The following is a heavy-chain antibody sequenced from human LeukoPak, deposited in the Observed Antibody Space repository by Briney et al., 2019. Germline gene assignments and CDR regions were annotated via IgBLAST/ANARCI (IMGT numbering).Heavy chain of an antibody. CDR2: INPNSGGT. CDR1: GYTFTGYY. D-gene: IGHD1-26*01. CDR3: ARDQKVGTTATYTPFDP. V-gene: IGHV1-2*02. J-gene: IGHJ5*02. Sequence: ASVKVSCKASGYTFTGYYMHWVRQAPGQGLEWMGWINPNSGGTKYAQKFQDRVTMTMTRDTSIATAYMELGSLRSDDTAVYYCARDQKVGTTATYTPFDPWGQGTLVTVSS.